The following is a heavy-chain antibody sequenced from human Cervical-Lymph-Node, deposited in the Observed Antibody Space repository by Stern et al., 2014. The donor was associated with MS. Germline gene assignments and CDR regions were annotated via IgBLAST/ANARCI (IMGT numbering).Heavy chain of an antibody. V-gene: IGHV3-30*04. D-gene: IGHD4-17*01. CDR1: GFTFSNHA. J-gene: IGHJ6*02. CDR2: ISYDGRNE. Sequence: VQLLESGGGVVQPGRSLRLSCVVSGFTFSNHAMHWVRQAPGKGLEWGTVISYDGRNEYYTDSVQGRFTVSRDHSKNTLYLQMNSLRPDDTAVYYCARATSTTSVTTPYYGLDVWGQGTTVTVSS. CDR3: ARATSTTSVTTPYYGLDV.